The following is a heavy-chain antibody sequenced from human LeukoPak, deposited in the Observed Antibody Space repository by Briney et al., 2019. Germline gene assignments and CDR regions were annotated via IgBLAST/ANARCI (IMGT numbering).Heavy chain of an antibody. CDR2: ISGSGGST. CDR3: AKDLEGIAAALVDY. J-gene: IGHJ4*02. V-gene: IGHV3-23*01. Sequence: PGGSLRLSCAASGFTFCSYAMSWVRQAPGEGLEWVSAISGSGGSTYYADSVKGRFTISRDNSKNTLYLQMNSLRAEDTAVYYCAKDLEGIAAALVDYWGQGTLVTVSS. CDR1: GFTFCSYA. D-gene: IGHD6-13*01.